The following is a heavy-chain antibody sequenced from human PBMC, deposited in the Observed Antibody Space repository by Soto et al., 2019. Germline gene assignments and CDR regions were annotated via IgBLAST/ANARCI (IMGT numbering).Heavy chain of an antibody. CDR3: ARDGSYDSGDHWVDDSALDI. V-gene: IGHV1-18*01. Sequence: QVHLVQSGLEVKKPGASVSVSCRASGSTLTSYGISWVRQAPGQGCGWMGWISVNNGNTQYAQTFKGRVSMTTDTSTATVYLVLRSLRSDDTAVYYCARDGSYDSGDHWVDDSALDIWGQGTMVTVSS. J-gene: IGHJ3*02. CDR1: GSTLTSYG. D-gene: IGHD3-22*01. CDR2: ISVNNGNT.